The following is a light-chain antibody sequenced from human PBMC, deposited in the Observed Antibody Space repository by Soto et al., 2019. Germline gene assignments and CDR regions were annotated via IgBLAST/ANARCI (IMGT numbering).Light chain of an antibody. Sequence: EIVLTQSPATLSLSPGERATLSCRASQSVSSYLAWYQQKSGQAPRLLIYDASNRATGIPARFSGSGSGTDFNLTISSLEPEDFAVYYCQQRSNWPLTFGGGTKVEIK. V-gene: IGKV3-11*01. J-gene: IGKJ4*01. CDR1: QSVSSY. CDR2: DAS. CDR3: QQRSNWPLT.